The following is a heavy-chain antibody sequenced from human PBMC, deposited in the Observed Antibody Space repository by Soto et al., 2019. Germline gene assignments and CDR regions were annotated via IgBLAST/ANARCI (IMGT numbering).Heavy chain of an antibody. V-gene: IGHV3-30*03. D-gene: IGHD2-15*01. CDR1: GVTFKDYG. CDR3: ARAGWRSNCSFVL. CDR2: ISYDGKQT. Sequence: PGGSVRLSCGAPGVTFKDYGMHWVRQAPGKGLEWVAVISYDGKQTYYADSVKGRFTISKDKSKRTLFLQMNSLRVDDTAVYYCARAGWRSNCSFVLWGRGPLVT. J-gene: IGHJ2*01.